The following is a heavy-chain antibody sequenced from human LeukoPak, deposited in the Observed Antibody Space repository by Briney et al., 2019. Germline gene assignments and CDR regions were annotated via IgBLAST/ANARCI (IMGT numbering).Heavy chain of an antibody. J-gene: IGHJ4*02. Sequence: PGGSLRLSCAASGFTFSSYWMSWVRQAPEKGLEWVANIKQDGSEKYYVDSVKGRFTISRDNAKNSLYLQMNSLRAEDTAVYYCAKDRRSSWSGHFWGQGTLVTVSS. CDR2: IKQDGSEK. D-gene: IGHD6-13*01. V-gene: IGHV3-7*05. CDR3: AKDRRSSWSGHF. CDR1: GFTFSSYW.